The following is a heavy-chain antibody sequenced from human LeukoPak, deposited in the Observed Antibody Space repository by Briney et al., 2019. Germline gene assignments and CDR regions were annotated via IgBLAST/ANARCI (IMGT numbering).Heavy chain of an antibody. D-gene: IGHD1-26*01. V-gene: IGHV3-23*01. Sequence: GVSLRLSCAASGFTFTSYAMTWVRQAPGKGLEWVSGISGSGARTFYADSVKGRFTISRDNSKNTLDLQMNSLRAEDTAVYYCARDRGSIVGAIGLDYWGQGTLATVSS. CDR3: ARDRGSIVGAIGLDY. CDR2: ISGSGART. CDR1: GFTFTSYA. J-gene: IGHJ4*02.